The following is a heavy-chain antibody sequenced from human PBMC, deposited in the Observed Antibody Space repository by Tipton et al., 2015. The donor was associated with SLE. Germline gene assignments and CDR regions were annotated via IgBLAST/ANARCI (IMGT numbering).Heavy chain of an antibody. CDR1: GGSISSHY. CDR2: IYYSGSI. Sequence: TLSLTCTVSGGSISSHYWSWIRQPPGKGLEWIGYIYYSGSISYNPSLKSRVTISVDTSKNQFSLKLSSVTAADTAVYYCARARYSSSWSLFDYWGQGTLVTVSS. D-gene: IGHD6-13*01. V-gene: IGHV4-59*11. CDR3: ARARYSSSWSLFDY. J-gene: IGHJ4*02.